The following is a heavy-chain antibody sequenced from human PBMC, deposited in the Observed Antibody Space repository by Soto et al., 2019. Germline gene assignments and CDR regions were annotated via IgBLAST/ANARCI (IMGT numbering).Heavy chain of an antibody. J-gene: IGHJ6*03. Sequence: SETLSLTCTVSGGSISSYYWSWIRQPPGKGLEWIGYIYYSGSTNYNPSLKSRVTISVDTSKNQFSLKLSSVTAADTAVYYCGREVIAAAGTDYYYYYYYMDVWGKGTTVTVSS. D-gene: IGHD6-13*01. CDR3: GREVIAAAGTDYYYYYYYMDV. CDR1: GGSISSYY. CDR2: IYYSGST. V-gene: IGHV4-59*01.